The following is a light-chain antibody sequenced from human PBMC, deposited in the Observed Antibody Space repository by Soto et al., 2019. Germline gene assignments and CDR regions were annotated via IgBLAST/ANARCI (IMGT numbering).Light chain of an antibody. Sequence: EIVMTKSPATLSVSPGERATLSCMASQIVSSNLAWYQQKPGQAPWLLISGSSTRATGIPARFSRSGSGTFFTLTMSWLQAENGAVYNCQQYNNCPFTVGHGTNVDIK. CDR3: QQYNNCPFT. CDR1: QIVSSN. CDR2: GSS. J-gene: IGKJ3*01. V-gene: IGKV3-15*01.